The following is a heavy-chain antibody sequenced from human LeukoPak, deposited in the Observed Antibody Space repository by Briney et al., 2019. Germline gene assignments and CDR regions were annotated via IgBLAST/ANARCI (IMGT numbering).Heavy chain of an antibody. J-gene: IGHJ4*02. Sequence: GGSLRLSCAASGFSFSSYVMSWVRQAPGKGLEWVSGISGSGSSTYHADYVKGRSTISRDNSKNTLYLQMNSLRAEDAALYYCARGRAVDQAFDFWGQGTLVTVSS. CDR3: ARGRAVDQAFDF. CDR2: ISGSGSST. V-gene: IGHV3-23*01. CDR1: GFSFSSYV. D-gene: IGHD4-23*01.